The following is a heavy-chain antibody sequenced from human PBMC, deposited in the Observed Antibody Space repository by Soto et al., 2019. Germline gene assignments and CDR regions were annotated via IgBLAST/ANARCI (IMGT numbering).Heavy chain of an antibody. CDR1: GCSISSYY. D-gene: IGHD3-10*01. Sequence: SETLSLTCTVSGCSISSYYWSWIRQPAGKGLEWIGRIYTSGSTNYNPSLKSRVTMSVDTSKNQFSLKLSSVTAADTAVYYCERSGLIMLRGVFSGCNWFDTWRQATLVTVSS. CDR3: ERSGLIMLRGVFSGCNWFDT. CDR2: IYTSGST. V-gene: IGHV4-4*07. J-gene: IGHJ5*02.